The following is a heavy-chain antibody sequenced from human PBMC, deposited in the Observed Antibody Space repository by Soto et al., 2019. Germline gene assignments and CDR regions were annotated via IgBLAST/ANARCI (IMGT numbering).Heavy chain of an antibody. V-gene: IGHV3-74*01. Sequence: EVQLVESGGGLVQPGGSLRLSCAASGFTFSSYWMHWVRQAPGKGLVWVSRINSDGSSTSYADSVKGRFTISRDNAKNTLYLQVNSLRAEDTAVYYCARDPRELLGYYFDYWGQGTLVTVSS. D-gene: IGHD1-26*01. CDR2: INSDGSST. CDR1: GFTFSSYW. CDR3: ARDPRELLGYYFDY. J-gene: IGHJ4*02.